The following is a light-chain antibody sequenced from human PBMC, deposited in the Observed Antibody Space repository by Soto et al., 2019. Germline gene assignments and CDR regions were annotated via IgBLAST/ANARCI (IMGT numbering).Light chain of an antibody. CDR3: QQYNNLPPLYT. CDR2: GAS. J-gene: IGKJ2*01. V-gene: IGKV3-15*01. CDR1: QSVSSN. Sequence: EIVMAQXPATLSVSPGERATLSCRASQSVSSNLAWYQQKPGQAPRLLIYGASTRATGIPARFSGSGSGTEFTLTISTLQSEDFAVYYCQQYNNLPPLYTFGQGTKLEIK.